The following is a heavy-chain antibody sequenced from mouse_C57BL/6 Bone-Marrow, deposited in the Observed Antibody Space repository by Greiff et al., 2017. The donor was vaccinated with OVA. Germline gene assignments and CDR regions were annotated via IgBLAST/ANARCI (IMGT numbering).Heavy chain of an antibody. CDR3: ARLRYYGSSLYAMDY. J-gene: IGHJ4*01. CDR2: IDPNSGGT. Sequence: QVQLQQPGAELVKPGASVKLSCKASGYTFTSYWMHWVKQRPGRGLEWIGRIDPNSGGTKYNEKFKSKATLTVDKPSSTAYMQLSSLTSEDSAVYYCARLRYYGSSLYAMDYWGQGTSVTVSS. D-gene: IGHD1-1*01. CDR1: GYTFTSYW. V-gene: IGHV1-72*01.